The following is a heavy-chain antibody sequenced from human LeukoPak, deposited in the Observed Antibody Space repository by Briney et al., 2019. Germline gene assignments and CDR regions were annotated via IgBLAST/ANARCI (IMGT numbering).Heavy chain of an antibody. CDR2: ISYDGSYK. Sequence: GGSLRPSCAASGFTFSSYAMHSVRQAPGKGLEWVAVISYDGSYKYYADSVKGRFTFSRDNSKNTLYLQMNSLRAEDTAVYYCARGGHRWLVPHYWGQGTLVTVSS. CDR3: ARGGHRWLVPHY. J-gene: IGHJ4*02. D-gene: IGHD6-19*01. CDR1: GFTFSSYA. V-gene: IGHV3-30-3*01.